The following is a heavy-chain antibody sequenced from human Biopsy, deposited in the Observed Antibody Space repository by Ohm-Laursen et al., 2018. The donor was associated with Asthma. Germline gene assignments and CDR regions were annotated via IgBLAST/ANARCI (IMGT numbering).Heavy chain of an antibody. CDR1: GFSFRDYY. CDR2: ISSGGRTI. J-gene: IGHJ6*02. Sequence: GSLRLSCAASGFSFRDYYMSWIRQAPGEGLEWISYISSGGRTIYYADSVKGRFTISRDNAQNLLYLQMSSLRTEDTAVYYCARDNHDYYYYGMDLWGQETSVTDSS. V-gene: IGHV3-11*01. D-gene: IGHD1-14*01. CDR3: ARDNHDYYYYGMDL.